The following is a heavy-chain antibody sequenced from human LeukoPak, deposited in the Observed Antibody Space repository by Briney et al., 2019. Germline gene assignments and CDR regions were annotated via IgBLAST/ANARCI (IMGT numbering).Heavy chain of an antibody. CDR1: GGSISPYD. CDR2: ISASGST. J-gene: IGHJ4*02. D-gene: IGHD3-9*01. CDR3: ASTVLRYFDWSLVDY. V-gene: IGHV4-4*07. Sequence: SETLSLTCTVSGGSISPYDWSWIRQTAGKGLEWIGRISASGSTRYNPSLKSRVTMSVDTSKNQFSLKLSSVTAADTAVYYCASTVLRYFDWSLVDYWGQGTLVTVSS.